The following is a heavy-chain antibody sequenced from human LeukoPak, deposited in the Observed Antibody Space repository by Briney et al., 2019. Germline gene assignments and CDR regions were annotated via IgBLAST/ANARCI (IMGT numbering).Heavy chain of an antibody. CDR1: RFTFSSYA. Sequence: GGSLRLSCAASRFTFSSYAMSWVRQAPGKGLEGVSVISGSGDTTNYADSVKGRFTISRDNAKNSLYLQMNSLRSEDTAVYYCARESYGQIDYWGQGTLVTVSA. CDR3: ARESYGQIDY. CDR2: ISGSGDTT. V-gene: IGHV3-23*01. J-gene: IGHJ4*02. D-gene: IGHD3-16*01.